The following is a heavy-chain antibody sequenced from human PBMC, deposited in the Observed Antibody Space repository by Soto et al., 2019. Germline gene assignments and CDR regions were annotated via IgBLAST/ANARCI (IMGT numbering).Heavy chain of an antibody. J-gene: IGHJ4*02. CDR3: ARARIGPLNGFDY. Sequence: QVQLVQSGAEVKTPGASVKVSCKTSGYAFSDTFIHWLRQAPGHGLEWMGMINPIGDRVTYAQTFQGRVTMTKDTSTSTVYMELNSLRSEQTGVYYCARARIGPLNGFDYWGQGTLVTVSS. CDR2: INPIGDRV. D-gene: IGHD1-1*01. V-gene: IGHV1-46*01. CDR1: GYAFSDTF.